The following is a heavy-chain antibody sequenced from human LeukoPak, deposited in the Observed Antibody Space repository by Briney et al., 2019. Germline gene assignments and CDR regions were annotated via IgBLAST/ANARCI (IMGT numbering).Heavy chain of an antibody. CDR2: INHSGST. CDR1: GGSFSGYY. CDR3: ARGLSCSGGSCYSWRVKTGNWFDP. D-gene: IGHD2-15*01. V-gene: IGHV4-34*01. Sequence: SETLSLTCAVYGGSFSGYYWSWIRQPPGKGVAWIGEINHSGSTNYNPSLKSRVTISVDTSKNQFSLKLSSVTAADTAVYYCARGLSCSGGSCYSWRVKTGNWFDPWGQGTLVTVSS. J-gene: IGHJ5*02.